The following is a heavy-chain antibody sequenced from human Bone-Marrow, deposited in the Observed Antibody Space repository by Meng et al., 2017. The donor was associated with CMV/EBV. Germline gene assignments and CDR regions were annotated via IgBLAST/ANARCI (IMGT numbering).Heavy chain of an antibody. CDR1: GYTFTGYY. J-gene: IGHJ4*02. V-gene: IGHV1-2*02. CDR2: INPNSGGT. CDR3: ARLPGIAVAGTDY. D-gene: IGHD6-19*01. Sequence: ASVKVSCKASGYTFTGYYMHWVRQAPGQGLEWMGWINPNSGGTNYAQKFQGRVTMTRDTSISTAYMELSRLRSDDTAVYYGARLPGIAVAGTDYWGQGTLVTVSS.